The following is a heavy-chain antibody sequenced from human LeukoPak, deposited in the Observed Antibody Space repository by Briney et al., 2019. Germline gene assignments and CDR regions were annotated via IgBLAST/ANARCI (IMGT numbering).Heavy chain of an antibody. CDR3: ARAGAHSSSSLRY. CDR2: INEDGSTT. CDR1: GFTFSSNW. Sequence: GGSLRLSCAASGFTFSSNWMHWVRQAPGKGLVWVSRINEDGSTTNYADSVKGRFTISGDNAKNSLYLQMNSLRAEDTAVYYCARAGAHSSSSLRYWGQGTLVTVSS. D-gene: IGHD6-13*01. V-gene: IGHV3-74*01. J-gene: IGHJ4*02.